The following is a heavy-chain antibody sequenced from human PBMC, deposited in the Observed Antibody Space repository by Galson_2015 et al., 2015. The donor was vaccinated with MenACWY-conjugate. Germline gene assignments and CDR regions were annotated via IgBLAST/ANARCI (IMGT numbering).Heavy chain of an antibody. J-gene: IGHJ6*03. CDR2: IIPIFETT. D-gene: IGHD3-10*01. CDR3: AREGESQVQGLVTPSYSYMDV. CDR1: GGRFSTYG. V-gene: IGHV1-69*06. Sequence: SVKVSCKASGGRFSTYGLGWVRQAPGQGLEWMGGIIPIFETTHYAQKFQGRLTITADKSTSTAYMELTSLRSEDTAVYYCAREGESQVQGLVTPSYSYMDVWGKGTMVTVSS.